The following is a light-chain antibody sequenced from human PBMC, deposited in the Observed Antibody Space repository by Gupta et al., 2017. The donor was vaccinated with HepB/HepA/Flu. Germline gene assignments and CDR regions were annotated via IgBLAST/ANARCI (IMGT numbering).Light chain of an antibody. CDR2: GAS. Sequence: IVFTLSLGTLSLSPGVRTTLSCSASQSVSSSYLAWYQQKPGQAPRLLIYGASSRATGIPDRFSGSWSGTDFTLTISILEPEDFAVYYCQHYGSSPTFGQGTKVEIK. V-gene: IGKV3-20*01. J-gene: IGKJ1*01. CDR1: QSVSSSY. CDR3: QHYGSSPT.